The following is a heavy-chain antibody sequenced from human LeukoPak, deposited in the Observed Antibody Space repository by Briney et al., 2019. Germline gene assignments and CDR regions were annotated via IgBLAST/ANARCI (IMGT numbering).Heavy chain of an antibody. CDR2: IYYSGST. CDR1: GGSISSYY. Sequence: SETLSLTCTVSGGSISSYYWSWIRQPPGKGLEWIGYIYYSGSTNYNPSLKSRVTISVDTSKNQFSLKLSSVTAADTAVYYCARGHYYGSGSSYYYYYGMDVWAKGPRSPSP. CDR3: ARGHYYGSGSSYYYYYGMDV. D-gene: IGHD3-10*01. J-gene: IGHJ6*02. V-gene: IGHV4-59*01.